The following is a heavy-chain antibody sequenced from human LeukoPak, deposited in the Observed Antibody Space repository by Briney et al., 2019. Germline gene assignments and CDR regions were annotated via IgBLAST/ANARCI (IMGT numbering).Heavy chain of an antibody. CDR1: SGSLTGYY. J-gene: IGHJ4*02. V-gene: IGHV4-38-2*02. CDR2: IYRSGST. D-gene: IGHD6-13*01. Sequence: SETLSLTCTVSSGSLTGYYWGWIRQPPGKGLEWIGSIYRSGSTYYNPSLKSRVTISIDTSKNQFSLKLSSVTAADTAVYYCARDRDRGYSSTDYWGQGTLVTVSS. CDR3: ARDRDRGYSSTDY.